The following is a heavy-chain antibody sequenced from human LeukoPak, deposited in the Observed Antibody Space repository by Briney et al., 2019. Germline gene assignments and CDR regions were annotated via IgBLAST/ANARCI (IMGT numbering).Heavy chain of an antibody. V-gene: IGHV3-7*01. CDR3: AKASPVIWGGYGMDV. CDR1: GFTFSRFR. J-gene: IGHJ6*02. D-gene: IGHD7-27*01. Sequence: PGGSLRLSCAASGFTFSRFRMSWVRQPPGKGLEWVANINQDGSEIYYVDSVKGRFTVSTDNAKNSLYLQMNSLRAEDTAVYYCAKASPVIWGGYGMDVWGQGTTVTVSS. CDR2: INQDGSEI.